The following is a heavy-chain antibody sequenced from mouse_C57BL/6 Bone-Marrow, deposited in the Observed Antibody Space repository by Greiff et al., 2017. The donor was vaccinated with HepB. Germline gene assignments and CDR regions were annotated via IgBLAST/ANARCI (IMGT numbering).Heavy chain of an antibody. V-gene: IGHV1-76*01. CDR2: IYPGSGNT. Sequence: VKLQESGAELVRPGASVKLSCKASGYTFTDYYINWVKQRPGQGLEWIARIYPGSGNTYYNEKFKGKATLTAEKSSSTAYMQLSSLTSEDSAVYFCARRGGSSHYYAMDYWGQGTSVTVSS. J-gene: IGHJ4*01. D-gene: IGHD1-1*01. CDR3: ARRGGSSHYYAMDY. CDR1: GYTFTDYY.